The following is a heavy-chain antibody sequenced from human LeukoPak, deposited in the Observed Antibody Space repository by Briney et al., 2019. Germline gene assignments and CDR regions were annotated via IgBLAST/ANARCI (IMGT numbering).Heavy chain of an antibody. CDR1: GYTFTGYY. Sequence: ASVKVSCKASGYTFTGYYMHWVRQAPGQGLEWMGWINPNSGGTNYAQKFQGRVTMTRGTSISTAYMELSRLRSDDTAVYYCAREGVDMITFGGVTPPFDYWGQGTLVTVSS. J-gene: IGHJ4*02. CDR3: AREGVDMITFGGVTPPFDY. D-gene: IGHD3-16*01. CDR2: INPNSGGT. V-gene: IGHV1-2*02.